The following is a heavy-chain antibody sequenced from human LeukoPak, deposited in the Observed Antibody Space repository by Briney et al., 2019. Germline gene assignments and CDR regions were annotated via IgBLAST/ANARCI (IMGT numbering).Heavy chain of an antibody. CDR3: ARGATYYDFWSGYPNYYYYYYMDV. J-gene: IGHJ6*03. CDR2: INHSGST. CDR1: GGSFSGYY. Sequence: SETLSLTCAVYGGSFSGYYWSWIRQPPGKGLEWIGEINHSGSTNYNPSLKSRVTISVDTSKSQFSLKLSSVTAADTAVYYCARGATYYDFWSGYPNYYYYYYMDVWGKGTTVTVSS. V-gene: IGHV4-34*01. D-gene: IGHD3-3*01.